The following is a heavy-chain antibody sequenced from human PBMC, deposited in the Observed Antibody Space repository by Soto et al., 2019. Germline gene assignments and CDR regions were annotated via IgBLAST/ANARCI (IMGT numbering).Heavy chain of an antibody. D-gene: IGHD3-22*01. CDR2: IYYSGGT. CDR1: GGSISSSSYY. V-gene: IGHV4-39*01. Sequence: SETLSLTCTVTGGSISSSSYYWGWIRQPPGKGLEGIGSIYYSGGTYYNPSLKSRVTISVDTSKNQFSLKLSSVTAADTAVYYCARLVYDSSGYRPGWGQGTLVSVS. CDR3: ARLVYDSSGYRPG. J-gene: IGHJ4*02.